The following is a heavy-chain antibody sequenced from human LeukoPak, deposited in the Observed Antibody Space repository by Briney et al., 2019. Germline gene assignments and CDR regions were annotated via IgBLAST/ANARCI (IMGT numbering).Heavy chain of an antibody. J-gene: IGHJ4*02. D-gene: IGHD6-6*01. CDR3: AIAGAYSSSSPAGL. Sequence: AGGSLRLSCAASGFTFSSYWMSWVRQTPGKGLEWVAIILQDGSEKHYVASVKGRFTISRDNAKNSVYLQMNGLRAEDTAVYYCAIAGAYSSSSPAGLWGQGTLVTVSS. CDR1: GFTFSSYW. CDR2: ILQDGSEK. V-gene: IGHV3-7*01.